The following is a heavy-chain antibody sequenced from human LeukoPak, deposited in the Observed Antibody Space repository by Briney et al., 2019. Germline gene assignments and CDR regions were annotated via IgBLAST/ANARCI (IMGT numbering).Heavy chain of an antibody. D-gene: IGHD2-21*02. CDR1: GYTFTSYG. Sequence: GASVKVCKASGYTFTSYGISWVRQAPGQGLEWMGWISAYNGNTNYAQKLQGRVTMTTDTSTSTAYMELRSLRSDDTAVYYCAKDGKAYCGGDCYTPYDYWGQGTLVTVSS. CDR3: AKDGKAYCGGDCYTPYDY. V-gene: IGHV1-18*01. J-gene: IGHJ4*02. CDR2: ISAYNGNT.